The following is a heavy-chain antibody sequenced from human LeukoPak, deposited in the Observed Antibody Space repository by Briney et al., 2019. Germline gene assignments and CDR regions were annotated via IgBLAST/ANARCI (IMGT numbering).Heavy chain of an antibody. D-gene: IGHD2-2*01. J-gene: IGHJ5*02. V-gene: IGHV3-11*04. Sequence: GGSLRLSCAVSGFTFSDYYMSWIRQAPGKGLEWVSYISSSGSTIYYADSVKGRFTISRDNTKNSLYLQMNSLRAEDTAVYYCARVKYQLLLEWFDPWGQGTLVTVSS. CDR3: ARVKYQLLLEWFDP. CDR2: ISSSGSTI. CDR1: GFTFSDYY.